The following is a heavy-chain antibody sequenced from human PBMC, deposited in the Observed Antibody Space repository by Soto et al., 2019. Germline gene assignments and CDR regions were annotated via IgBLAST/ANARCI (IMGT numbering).Heavy chain of an antibody. CDR2: ISGSGDST. CDR3: AQRGSSWFFGQ. CDR1: GFTFSNYV. J-gene: IGHJ4*02. D-gene: IGHD6-13*01. V-gene: IGHV3-23*01. Sequence: EVQLSESGGGLVQPGGALRLSCAASGFTFSNYVMRWVRQAPGKGLEWVSAISGSGDSTYYADSVKGRFTISTDSSRSTLYLQMNSLRAEDTAVYYCAQRGSSWFFGQWGQGTLVTVSS.